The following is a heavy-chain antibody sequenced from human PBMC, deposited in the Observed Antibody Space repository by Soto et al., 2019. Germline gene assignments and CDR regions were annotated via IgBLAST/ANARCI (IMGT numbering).Heavy chain of an antibody. V-gene: IGHV3-13*01. J-gene: IGHJ4*02. Sequence: GGSLRLSCEASGFTFSGFDMHWVRQPTGKGLEWVSSIGTAGDTYYAVSVKGRFTISRDNAKNSLSLQMNSLRAGDMAVYFCAKSQEIGTHFFDSWGQGTQVT. D-gene: IGHD6-13*01. CDR1: GFTFSGFD. CDR3: AKSQEIGTHFFDS. CDR2: IGTAGDT.